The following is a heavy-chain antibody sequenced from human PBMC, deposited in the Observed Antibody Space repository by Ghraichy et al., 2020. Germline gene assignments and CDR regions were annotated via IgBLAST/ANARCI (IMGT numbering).Heavy chain of an antibody. CDR3: ARALVSSGLIDY. D-gene: IGHD6-19*01. CDR1: GGSVSSGSYY. CDR2: INYSGTT. Sequence: SETLSLTCTVSGGSVSSGSYYWSWIRQPPGKRLEWIGYINYSGTTYYSPSLKSRVTISVDTSKNQYSLKLSSVTAADTAVYYCARALVSSGLIDYWGRGTLVTVSS. V-gene: IGHV4-61*01. J-gene: IGHJ4*02.